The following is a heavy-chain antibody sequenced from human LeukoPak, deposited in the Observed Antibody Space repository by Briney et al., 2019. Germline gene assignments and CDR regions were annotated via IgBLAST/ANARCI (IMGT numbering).Heavy chain of an antibody. Sequence: ASVKVSCKGFGFTSNSYAISWVRQAPGQGLEWMGWVSAYSDNTYSAQKLQGRVTMTTDTSTSTAYMELRSLRSDDTAVYYCAREHDFWSGVDYWGQGTLVTVSS. J-gene: IGHJ4*02. CDR2: VSAYSDNT. V-gene: IGHV1-18*01. D-gene: IGHD3-3*01. CDR3: AREHDFWSGVDY. CDR1: GFTSNSYA.